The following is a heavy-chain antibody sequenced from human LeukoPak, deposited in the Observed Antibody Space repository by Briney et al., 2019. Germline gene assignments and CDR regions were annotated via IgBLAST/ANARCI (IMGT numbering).Heavy chain of an antibody. Sequence: KPSETLSLTCNVSGDSISSYYWSWIRQPAGKGLEWIGRIYTSGSTNYNPSLKSRVTISVDTSKNQFSLKLSSVTAADTAVYYCAGNYYGSGSYSYWGQGTLVTVSS. V-gene: IGHV4-4*07. CDR2: IYTSGST. CDR1: GDSISSYY. CDR3: AGNYYGSGSYSY. J-gene: IGHJ4*02. D-gene: IGHD3-10*01.